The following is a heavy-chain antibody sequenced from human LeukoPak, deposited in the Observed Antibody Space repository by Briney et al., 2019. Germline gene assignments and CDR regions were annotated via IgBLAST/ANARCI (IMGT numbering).Heavy chain of an antibody. CDR2: IYYSGST. J-gene: IGHJ4*02. V-gene: IGHV4-30-4*08. Sequence: KASEALSLTCTVSGGSISSGDYYWSWIRQPPGKGLEWIGYIYYSGSTYYNPSLKSRVTISVAASKNQVSLKLNSVTAADTAVYYCAWRGSYYRFHDYWGQGTLVTVSS. CDR3: AWRGSYYRFHDY. CDR1: GGSISSGDYY. D-gene: IGHD1-26*01.